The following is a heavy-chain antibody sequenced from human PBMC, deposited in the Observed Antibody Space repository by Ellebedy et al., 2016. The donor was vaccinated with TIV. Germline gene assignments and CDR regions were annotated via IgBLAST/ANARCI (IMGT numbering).Heavy chain of an antibody. CDR1: RFTFSSYS. J-gene: IGHJ4*02. CDR2: ISSSSSYT. D-gene: IGHD6-13*01. CDR3: ARDRIAASGIFDY. Sequence: PGGSLRLSCAASRFTFSSYSMNWIRQAPGRGLEWVSYISSSSSYTNYADSVKGRFTISRDNAKNSLYLQMNSLRAEDTAVYYCARDRIAASGIFDYWGQGTLVTVSS. V-gene: IGHV3-21*05.